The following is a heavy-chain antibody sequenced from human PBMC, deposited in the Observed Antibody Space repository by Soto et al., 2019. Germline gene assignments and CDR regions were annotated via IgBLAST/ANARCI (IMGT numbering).Heavy chain of an antibody. J-gene: IGHJ4*02. Sequence: SETLSLTCTVSGGSISSSSYYWVWIRQPPGKGLEWIGSIYYSGSTYYNPSLKSRVTISVDTSKNQFSLKLSSVTAADTAVYYCARRDGAARPVPYYFDYWGQGTLVTVSS. D-gene: IGHD6-6*01. CDR2: IYYSGST. CDR3: ARRDGAARPVPYYFDY. CDR1: GGSISSSSYY. V-gene: IGHV4-39*01.